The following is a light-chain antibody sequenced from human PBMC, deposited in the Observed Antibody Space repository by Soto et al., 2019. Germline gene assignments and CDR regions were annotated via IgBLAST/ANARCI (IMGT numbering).Light chain of an antibody. V-gene: IGKV4-1*01. CDR2: WAS. CDR3: QQYYTTPYT. Sequence: DIVMTQSPDSLAVSLGQRATINCKSSQSVLYSSNNKNYLAWYQQKPGQPPKLLFYWASTRESGVPDRISGSGSGTYFTLTVSSLQAEDVAVYYCQQYYTTPYTFGQGTKLEIK. CDR1: QSVLYSSNNKNY. J-gene: IGKJ2*01.